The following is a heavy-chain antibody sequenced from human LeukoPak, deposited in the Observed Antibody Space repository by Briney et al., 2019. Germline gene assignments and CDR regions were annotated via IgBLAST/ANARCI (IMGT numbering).Heavy chain of an antibody. Sequence: PSETLSLTCTVSGGSISSGSYYWSWIRQPAGKGLEWIGRIYTSGSTNYNPSLKSRVTISVDTSKSQFSLKLSSVTAADTAVYYCAREVYDSGGNWFDPWGQGTLVTVSS. CDR2: IYTSGST. CDR1: GGSISSGSYY. D-gene: IGHD5/OR15-5a*01. V-gene: IGHV4-61*02. CDR3: AREVYDSGGNWFDP. J-gene: IGHJ5*02.